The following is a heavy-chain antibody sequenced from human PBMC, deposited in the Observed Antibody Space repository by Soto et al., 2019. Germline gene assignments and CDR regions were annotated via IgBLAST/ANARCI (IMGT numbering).Heavy chain of an antibody. CDR3: ARLTSGYYANFDY. Sequence: PSETLSLTCTVSGGSLSSSSYYWGWIRQPPGKGLEWIGYISYSGSTNSNPSLKSRVTISVDTSKNQFPPKLSSVTAADTAVYFCARLTSGYYANFDYWGQGTLVTVSS. CDR1: GGSLSSSSYY. D-gene: IGHD3-22*01. CDR2: ISYSGST. V-gene: IGHV4-61*05. J-gene: IGHJ4*02.